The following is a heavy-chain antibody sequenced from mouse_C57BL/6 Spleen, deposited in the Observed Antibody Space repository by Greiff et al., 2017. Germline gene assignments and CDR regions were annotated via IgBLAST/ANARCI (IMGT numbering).Heavy chain of an antibody. Sequence: VKLQESGAELARPGASVKLSCKASGYTFTSYGISWVKQRTGQGLEWIGEIYPRSGNTYYNEKFKGKATLTADKSSSTAYMELRSLTSEDSAVXFCSRSWITTVVARDYLAYWGQGTTLTVSS. J-gene: IGHJ2*01. CDR3: SRSWITTVVARDYLAY. D-gene: IGHD1-1*01. CDR2: IYPRSGNT. V-gene: IGHV1-81*01. CDR1: GYTFTSYG.